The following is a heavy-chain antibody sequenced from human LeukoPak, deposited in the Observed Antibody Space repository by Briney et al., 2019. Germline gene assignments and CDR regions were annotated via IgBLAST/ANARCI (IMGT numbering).Heavy chain of an antibody. D-gene: IGHD5-24*01. CDR2: IYYSGST. V-gene: IGHV4-59*08. J-gene: IGHJ4*02. CDR3: MRHEEEDGYNAKPFDS. Sequence: SETLSLTCTVSGGSISSYYWSWIRQPPGKGLEWLGYIYYSGSTNYNPSLKSRVTISVDTSKNQLSLKLSSVTAADTAVYFCMRHEEEDGYNAKPFDSWGQGTLVTVSS. CDR1: GGSISSYY.